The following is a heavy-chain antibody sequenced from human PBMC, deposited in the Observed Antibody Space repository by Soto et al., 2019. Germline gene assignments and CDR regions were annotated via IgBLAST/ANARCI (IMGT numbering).Heavy chain of an antibody. CDR2: IYYSGN. V-gene: IGHV4-59*01. CDR3: ALGGYNYGRPFDF. D-gene: IGHD5-18*01. J-gene: IGHJ4*02. CDR1: GGSSSNFH. Sequence: PSETLSLTCNVSGGSSSNFHLSWIRQPPGKGLKGIGYIYYSGNYYNPSLTSRVSMSLDKSKNQFSLHLKSVTAAYTALDFCALGGYNYGRPFDFWGEGTRVTVS.